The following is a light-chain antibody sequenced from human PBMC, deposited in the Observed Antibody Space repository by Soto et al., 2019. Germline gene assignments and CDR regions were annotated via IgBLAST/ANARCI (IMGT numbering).Light chain of an antibody. Sequence: QSALTQPASASGSPGQSITISCTGTGTDVGAYDYVTWYQQHPGKAPKLVIYDVNNRPSGVSSRFSGSKSGNTASLTISGLQAEDEADYYCSSYKRSSIVYVFGTGTKVPVL. CDR1: GTDVGAYDY. CDR3: SSYKRSSIVYV. J-gene: IGLJ1*01. V-gene: IGLV2-14*03. CDR2: DVN.